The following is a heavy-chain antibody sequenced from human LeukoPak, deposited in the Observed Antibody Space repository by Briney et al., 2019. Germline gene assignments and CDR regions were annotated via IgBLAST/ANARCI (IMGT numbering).Heavy chain of an antibody. CDR1: GFTYSSYS. D-gene: IGHD5-18*01. CDR3: ARDRGGGYSYGNDAFDI. CDR2: ISSSSYI. V-gene: IGHV3-21*01. J-gene: IGHJ3*02. Sequence: GGSLRLSCAASGFTYSSYSMNWVRQAPGKGLEWVSSISSSSYIYYADSVKGRFTISRDNAKNSLYLQMNSLRAEDTAVYYCARDRGGGYSYGNDAFDIWGQGTMVTVSS.